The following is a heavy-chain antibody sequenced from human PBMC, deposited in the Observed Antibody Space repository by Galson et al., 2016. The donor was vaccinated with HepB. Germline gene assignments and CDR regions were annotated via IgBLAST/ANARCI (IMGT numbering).Heavy chain of an antibody. CDR3: ARVPFGVAIVGFDP. CDR2: IYYTGTA. J-gene: IGHJ5*02. V-gene: IGHV4-61*01. D-gene: IGHD3-3*01. Sequence: SETLSLTCTVSGVSVSSGSSYWSWIRQPPGKGLDRLGHIYYTGTANYNPSLKSRVTISVDTSKNQFSLKLTSVTAADTAVYYCARVPFGVAIVGFDPWGQGTLVSVTS. CDR1: GVSVSSGSSY.